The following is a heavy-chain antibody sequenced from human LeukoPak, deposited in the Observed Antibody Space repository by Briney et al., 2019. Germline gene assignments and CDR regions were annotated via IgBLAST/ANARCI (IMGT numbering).Heavy chain of an antibody. J-gene: IGHJ4*02. D-gene: IGHD5-24*01. V-gene: IGHV3-23*01. CDR3: AKGMGRSFDY. CDR2: ISGSGGST. CDR1: GFTFSDYA. Sequence: GGSLRLSCAAFGFTFSDYAMSWVRQAPGKGLEWVSAISGSGGSTYYADSVKGRFTISRDNSKNTLYLQMNSLRAEDTAVYYCAKGMGRSFDYWGQGTLVTVSS.